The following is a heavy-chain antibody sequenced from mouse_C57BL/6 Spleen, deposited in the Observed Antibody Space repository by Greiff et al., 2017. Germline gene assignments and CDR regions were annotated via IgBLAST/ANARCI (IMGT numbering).Heavy chain of an antibody. Sequence: VQRVESGPELVKPGASVKISCKASGYAFSSSWMNWVKQRPGKGLEWIGRIYPGDGDTNYNGKFKGKATLTADKSSSTAYMQLSSLTSEDSAVYFCARGGYYGSRGAMDYWGQGTSVTVSS. CDR1: GYAFSSSW. CDR2: IYPGDGDT. V-gene: IGHV1-82*01. CDR3: ARGGYYGSRGAMDY. D-gene: IGHD1-1*01. J-gene: IGHJ4*01.